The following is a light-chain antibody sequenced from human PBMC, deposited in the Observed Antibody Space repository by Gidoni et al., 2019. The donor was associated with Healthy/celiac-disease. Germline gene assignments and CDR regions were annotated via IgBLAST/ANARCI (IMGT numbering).Light chain of an antibody. CDR3: QQYGSSTYT. J-gene: IGKJ2*01. Sequence: EIVLTPSPGTLSLSPRERATLSCRASQSVSSSYLAWYQQKPGQAPRLLIYGASSRATGIPDRFSGSGSGTDFTLTISRLEPEDFAVYYCQQYGSSTYTFGQGTKLEIK. CDR1: QSVSSSY. V-gene: IGKV3-20*01. CDR2: GAS.